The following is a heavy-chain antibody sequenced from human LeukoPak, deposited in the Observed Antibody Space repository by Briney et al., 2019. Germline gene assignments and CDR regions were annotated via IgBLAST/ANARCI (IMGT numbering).Heavy chain of an antibody. CDR1: GFTFSSYA. Sequence: GGSLRLSCAASGFTFSSYAMSWVRQAPGKGLEWVSAISGSGGSTYFADSVKGRFTVSRDNSKNTLYLQMSSLRAEDTAVYYCAREEGGPGFDYWGQGTLFTVSS. CDR2: ISGSGGST. CDR3: AREEGGPGFDY. J-gene: IGHJ4*02. V-gene: IGHV3-23*01. D-gene: IGHD3-16*01.